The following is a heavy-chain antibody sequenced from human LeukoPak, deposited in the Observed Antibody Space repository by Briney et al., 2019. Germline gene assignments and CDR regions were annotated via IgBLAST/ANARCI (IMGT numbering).Heavy chain of an antibody. CDR2: ISTGGGST. J-gene: IGHJ3*02. D-gene: IGHD1-26*01. V-gene: IGHV3-23*01. CDR1: GFTFSSNA. CDR3: AKPRDSIVGTTTPTRLATLDI. Sequence: GGPLRLSCAASGFTFSSNAMSWVRQAPGKGLEWVSAISTGGGSTYYADSVKGRFTISRDNPNNTLYLQMNNLRAEDTAVYYCAKPRDSIVGTTTPTRLATLDIWGQGTMVTVSS.